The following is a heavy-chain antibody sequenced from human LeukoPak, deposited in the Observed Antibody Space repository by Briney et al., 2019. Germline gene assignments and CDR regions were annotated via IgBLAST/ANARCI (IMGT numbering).Heavy chain of an antibody. D-gene: IGHD5-12*01. J-gene: IGHJ4*02. CDR2: ISSSSSYI. CDR3: ARVPRGHADY. Sequence: PGGSLRLSCTASGFTFSSYSMNWVRQAPGKGLEWVSSISSSSSYIYYADSVKGRFTISRDNSKNTLYLQMNSLRAEDTAVYYCARVPRGHADYWGQGTLVTVSS. V-gene: IGHV3-21*04. CDR1: GFTFSSYS.